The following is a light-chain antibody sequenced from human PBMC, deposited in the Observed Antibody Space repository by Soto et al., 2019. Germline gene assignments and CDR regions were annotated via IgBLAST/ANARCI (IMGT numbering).Light chain of an antibody. CDR2: DAS. Sequence: DIQMPPSPSPLSASVGDRVPITCLASPSIICWLAWYQQKPGKAPKLLIYDASSLESGVPSRFRGSGSGKEFTLTISSLPPDDFATYYCQQNNSYPRTFGQGTKVEIK. J-gene: IGKJ1*01. CDR3: QQNNSYPRT. V-gene: IGKV1-5*01. CDR1: PSIICW.